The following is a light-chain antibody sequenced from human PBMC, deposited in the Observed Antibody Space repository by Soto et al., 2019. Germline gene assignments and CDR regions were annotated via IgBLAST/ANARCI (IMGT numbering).Light chain of an antibody. V-gene: IGKV3-15*01. CDR2: AAS. Sequence: ILMTQSPVTLSVSPGDSATLSCRASQSIGSNLAWYQQKPGLAPRLLIYAASTRVTGLPVRFSGRGSWTEFTLTISGLQSEDFAIYYCQHYTNWPPINFGQGTRLEIK. J-gene: IGKJ5*01. CDR1: QSIGSN. CDR3: QHYTNWPPIN.